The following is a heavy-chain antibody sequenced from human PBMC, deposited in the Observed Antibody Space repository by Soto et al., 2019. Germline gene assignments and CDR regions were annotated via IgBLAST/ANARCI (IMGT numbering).Heavy chain of an antibody. CDR2: ISYDGSNK. D-gene: IGHD6-13*01. Sequence: GGSLRLSCAASGFTFSSYAMHWVRQAPGRGLEGVAVISYDGSNKYYADSVNGRFTISIDNPKNTLYLQMNSLRAEDTAVYYCARDWWRSSSWDFYYYYCYGMDVWGQGTTVTVSS. CDR1: GFTFSSYA. CDR3: ARDWWRSSSWDFYYYYCYGMDV. V-gene: IGHV3-30-3*01. J-gene: IGHJ6*02.